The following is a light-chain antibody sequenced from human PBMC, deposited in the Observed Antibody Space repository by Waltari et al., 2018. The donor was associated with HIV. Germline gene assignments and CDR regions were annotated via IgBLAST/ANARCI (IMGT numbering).Light chain of an antibody. CDR2: AAS. CDR3: QQAHSLPWT. V-gene: IGKV1-12*01. CDR1: QMVNNW. Sequence: IQMTQSPSSVSAFVGDRVTITCRASQMVNNWLSWYQLKPGTAPKLLISAASNLQGGIPVRFSGSGSGTNFTLTINSLQPEDIATYCCQQAHSLPWTFGQGTKV. J-gene: IGKJ1*01.